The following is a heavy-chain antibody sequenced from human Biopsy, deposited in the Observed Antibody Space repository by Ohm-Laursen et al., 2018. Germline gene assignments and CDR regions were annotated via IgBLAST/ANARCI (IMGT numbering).Heavy chain of an antibody. J-gene: IGHJ6*02. D-gene: IGHD4-11*01. CDR3: ARDSGILNYGNFKYYHYYGMDV. CDR1: GGDINKYY. Sequence: GTLSLTCNVSGGDINKYYWSWIRQPPGKGLEWIGHIYYSVMTNYNPSLQSRVSISVDTSRNQVSLTLSSVTAADTAVYYCARDSGILNYGNFKYYHYYGMDVWGQGTKVTVSS. V-gene: IGHV4-59*01. CDR2: IYYSVMT.